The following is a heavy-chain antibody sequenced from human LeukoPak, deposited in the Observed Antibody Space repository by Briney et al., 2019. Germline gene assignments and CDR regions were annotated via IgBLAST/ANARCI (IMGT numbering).Heavy chain of an antibody. Sequence: GGSLRLSCAASGFTFTSFAMSWVRQAPGKGLEWVSAINGGGGTSFYADSVKGRFTISRDNSKNTLYLQMSSLRAEDTAIYYCAKVRDSSGWGTLFGYWGQGALVTVSS. CDR1: GFTFTSFA. J-gene: IGHJ4*02. D-gene: IGHD6-19*01. CDR3: AKVRDSSGWGTLFGY. CDR2: INGGGGTS. V-gene: IGHV3-23*01.